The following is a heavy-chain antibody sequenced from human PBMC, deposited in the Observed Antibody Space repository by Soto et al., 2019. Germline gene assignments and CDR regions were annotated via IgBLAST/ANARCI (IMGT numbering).Heavy chain of an antibody. V-gene: IGHV4-34*01. CDR3: ARGTLNYDFWSGYYSDYYYYGMDV. D-gene: IGHD3-3*01. J-gene: IGHJ6*02. Sequence: PSETLSLTCAVYGGSFSGYYWSWIRQPPGKGLEWIGEINHSGSTNYNPSLKSRVTISVDTSKNQFSLKLSSVTAADTAVYYCARGTLNYDFWSGYYSDYYYYGMDVWGPGTTVTVSS. CDR1: GGSFSGYY. CDR2: INHSGST.